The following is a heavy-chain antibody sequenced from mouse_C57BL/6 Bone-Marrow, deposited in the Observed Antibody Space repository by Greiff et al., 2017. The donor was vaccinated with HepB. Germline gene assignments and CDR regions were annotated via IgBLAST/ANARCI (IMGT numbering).Heavy chain of an antibody. J-gene: IGHJ3*01. D-gene: IGHD4-1*01. Sequence: QVQLQQSGPELVKPGASVKISCKASGYAFSSSWMNWVKQRPGKGLEWIGRIYPGDGDTNYNGKFKGKATLTADKSSSTAYMQLSSLTSEDSAVYFCAPVGPFAYWGQGTLVTVSA. CDR3: APVGPFAY. CDR1: GYAFSSSW. CDR2: IYPGDGDT. V-gene: IGHV1-82*01.